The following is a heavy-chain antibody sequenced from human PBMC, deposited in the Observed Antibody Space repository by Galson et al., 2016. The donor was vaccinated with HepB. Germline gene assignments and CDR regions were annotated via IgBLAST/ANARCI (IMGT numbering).Heavy chain of an antibody. D-gene: IGHD5-24*01. Sequence: SLRLSCAASGFTFNIYSINWVRQAPGKGLEWVSYIRDSTTIYHADSVKGRFTISRDDAKNSLYLQMNSLRDEDTAVYFCVRDYNYGFDVWGQGIMVTVSS. CDR3: VRDYNYGFDV. CDR1: GFTFNIYS. J-gene: IGHJ3*01. CDR2: IRDSTTI. V-gene: IGHV3-48*02.